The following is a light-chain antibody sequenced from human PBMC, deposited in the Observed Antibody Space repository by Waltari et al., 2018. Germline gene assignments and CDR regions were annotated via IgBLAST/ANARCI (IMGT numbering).Light chain of an antibody. CDR1: QSVSSN. V-gene: IGKV3-15*01. CDR3: QQYSNWPYT. CDR2: GAS. J-gene: IGKJ2*01. Sequence: EIVMTQSPAPLSVSPGERATLSCRARQSVSSNLAWYQQKPGQALRLLIYGASTRATGIPGRFGGSGSGTEFTLTISRLQSEDFAVYYCQQYSNWPYTFGQGTKLEIK.